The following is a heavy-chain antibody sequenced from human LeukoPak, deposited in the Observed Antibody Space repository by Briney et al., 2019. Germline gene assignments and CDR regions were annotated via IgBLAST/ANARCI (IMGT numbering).Heavy chain of an antibody. CDR2: IYYSGST. D-gene: IGHD5-12*01. Sequence: PSETLSLTCTVSGGSISSGGYYWSWIRQHPGKGLEWIGYIYYSGSTYYNPSLKSRVTMSVDTSKNQFSLKLSSVTAADTAVYYCARDGYSGYDGPDYGMDVWGQGTTVTVSS. CDR3: ARDGYSGYDGPDYGMDV. V-gene: IGHV4-31*03. J-gene: IGHJ6*02. CDR1: GGSISSGGYY.